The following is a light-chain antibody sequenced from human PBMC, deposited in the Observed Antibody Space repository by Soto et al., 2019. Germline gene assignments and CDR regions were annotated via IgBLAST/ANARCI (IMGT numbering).Light chain of an antibody. CDR1: SGHNSYI. Sequence: QLVLTQSSSASASLGSSVKLTCTLSSGHNSYIIAWHQQQPGKAPRYLMKLEGSGSYNKGSGVPDRFSGSSSGADRYLTISNLQSEDEADYYCETWDRNTRVFGGGTQLNVL. V-gene: IGLV4-60*03. CDR2: LEGSGSY. J-gene: IGLJ3*02. CDR3: ETWDRNTRV.